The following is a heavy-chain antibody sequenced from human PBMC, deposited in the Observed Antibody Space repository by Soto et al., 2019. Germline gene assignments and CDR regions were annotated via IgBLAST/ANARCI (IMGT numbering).Heavy chain of an antibody. J-gene: IGHJ4*02. D-gene: IGHD3-10*01. Sequence: QITLKESGPTLVKPTQTLTLTCSFSGFSLTNSGVGVGWIRQPPGKALEWLAFIYWDDEKHYRPSLQSRLTVTKETAKVQVVLTMTNMDPVDTATYYFAHTRSITYYGGGGDFDYWGQGTLVIVSS. CDR1: GFSLTNSGVG. CDR2: IYWDDEK. CDR3: AHTRSITYYGGGGDFDY. V-gene: IGHV2-5*02.